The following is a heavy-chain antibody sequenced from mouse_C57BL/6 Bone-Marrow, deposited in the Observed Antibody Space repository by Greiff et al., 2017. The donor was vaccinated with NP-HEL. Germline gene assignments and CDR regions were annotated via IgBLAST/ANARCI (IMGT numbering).Heavy chain of an antibody. CDR2: IWRGGST. V-gene: IGHV2-2*01. CDR3: ARNGDYSISWFAY. Sequence: VQLQQSGPGLVQPSQSLSITCTVSGFSLTSYGVHWVRQSPGKGLEWLGVIWRGGSTDYNAAFISRLSISKDNSKSQVFFKMNSLQADDTAIYYCARNGDYSISWFAYWGQGTLVTVSA. D-gene: IGHD2-5*01. CDR1: GFSLTSYG. J-gene: IGHJ3*01.